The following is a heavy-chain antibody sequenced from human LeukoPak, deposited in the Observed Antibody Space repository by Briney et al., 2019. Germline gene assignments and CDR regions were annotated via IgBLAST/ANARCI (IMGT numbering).Heavy chain of an antibody. CDR3: AREEVRRAVAGYFDN. CDR2: ISGYNGNT. J-gene: IGHJ4*02. CDR1: GYTFTSYG. D-gene: IGHD6-19*01. V-gene: IGHV1-18*01. Sequence: GASVKVSCKASGYTFTSYGISWVRQAPGQGLEWMGWISGYNGNTNYAQKLQGRVTMTTDTSTSTVYMELRSLRSDDTAAYYCAREEVRRAVAGYFDNWGQGTLVTVSS.